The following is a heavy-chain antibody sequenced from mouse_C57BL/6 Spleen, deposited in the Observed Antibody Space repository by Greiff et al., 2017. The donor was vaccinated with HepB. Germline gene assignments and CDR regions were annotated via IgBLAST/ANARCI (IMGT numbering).Heavy chain of an antibody. J-gene: IGHJ4*01. CDR1: GFSLTSYG. CDR3: AKNGPYYGSSHDYYAMDY. V-gene: IGHV2-5*01. Sequence: VQLQQSGPGLVQPSQSLSITCTVSGFSLTSYGVHWVRQSPVKGLEWLGVIGRGGSTDYNAAFLSRLSITKDNSKSQVFFKMNRLQADDTAIYYCAKNGPYYGSSHDYYAMDYWGQGTSVTVSS. CDR2: IGRGGST. D-gene: IGHD1-1*01.